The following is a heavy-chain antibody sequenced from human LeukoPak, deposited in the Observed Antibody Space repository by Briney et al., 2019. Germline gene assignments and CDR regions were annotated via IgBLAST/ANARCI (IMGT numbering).Heavy chain of an antibody. CDR1: GFTFSSYG. J-gene: IGHJ4*02. D-gene: IGHD6-13*01. CDR3: AESGSSSWYGELDY. Sequence: GGSLRLSCAASGFTFSSYGMSWVRQAPGKGLEWVSAISGSGGSTYYADSVKGRFTISRDNSKNTLYLQMNSLRAEDTAVYYCAESGSSSWYGELDYWGQGTLVTVSS. V-gene: IGHV3-23*01. CDR2: ISGSGGST.